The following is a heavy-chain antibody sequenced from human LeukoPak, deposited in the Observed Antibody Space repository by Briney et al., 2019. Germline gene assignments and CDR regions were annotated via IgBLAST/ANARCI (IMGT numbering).Heavy chain of an antibody. CDR1: GGTFSSYA. V-gene: IGHV1-69*13. J-gene: IGHJ4*02. CDR2: IIPIFGTA. Sequence: ASVKVSCKASGGTFSSYAISWVRQAPGQGLEWMGGIIPIFGTANYAQKFQGRVTITADESTSTAYMELSRLRSEDTAVYYCARDRGYSYGATDYWGQGTLVTVSS. D-gene: IGHD5-18*01. CDR3: ARDRGYSYGATDY.